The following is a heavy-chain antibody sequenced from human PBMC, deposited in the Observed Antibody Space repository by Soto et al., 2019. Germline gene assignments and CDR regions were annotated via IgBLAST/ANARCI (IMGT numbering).Heavy chain of an antibody. Sequence: QVQLVQSGAEVKKPGSSVKVSCKASGGTFSSYAISWVRQAPGQGREWMGGSIPIFGTANYAQKFQGRVTITADESMRTAYVELSSLRSEDTAVYYCARGPNTGSGSYSYYYYGMDVWGQGTTVTVSS. V-gene: IGHV1-69*01. CDR2: SIPIFGTA. CDR1: GGTFSSYA. D-gene: IGHD1-26*01. J-gene: IGHJ6*02. CDR3: ARGPNTGSGSYSYYYYGMDV.